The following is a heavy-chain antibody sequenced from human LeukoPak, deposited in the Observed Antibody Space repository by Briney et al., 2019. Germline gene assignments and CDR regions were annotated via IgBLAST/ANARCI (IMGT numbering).Heavy chain of an antibody. V-gene: IGHV4-59*01. CDR3: ARQSISGSSLSYFDY. J-gene: IGHJ4*02. CDR2: IYDNGST. D-gene: IGHD3-22*01. Sequence: PSETLSLTCTVSGGSISSCYWSWIRQPPGKGLEWIGNIYDNGSTNYNPSLKSRVTISVDTSKNQCSLKLSSVTAADTAVYYCARQSISGSSLSYFDYWGQGTLVNVSS. CDR1: GGSISSCY.